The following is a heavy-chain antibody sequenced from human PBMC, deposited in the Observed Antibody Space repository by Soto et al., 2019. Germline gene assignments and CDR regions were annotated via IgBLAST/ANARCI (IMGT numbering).Heavy chain of an antibody. CDR3: ARAYSPGLFDP. Sequence: QVQLVQSGAEVKKPGASVKVSCKASGYTFTSYGISWVRQAPGQGLEWMGWISANNGNTKYAQNFQGRVAMTTDTSTSTAYMELRSLRSDDTAVYYCARAYSPGLFDPWGQGTLVTVSS. V-gene: IGHV1-18*01. D-gene: IGHD2-15*01. CDR1: GYTFTSYG. CDR2: ISANNGNT. J-gene: IGHJ5*02.